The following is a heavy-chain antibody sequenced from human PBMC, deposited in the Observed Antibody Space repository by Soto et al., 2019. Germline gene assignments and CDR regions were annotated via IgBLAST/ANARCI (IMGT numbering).Heavy chain of an antibody. Sequence: SSETLSLTCAVYGGSFSGYYWSWIRQPPGKGLEWXGEXXHXXSXXXXXSXXXRVTISVDTSKNQFSLKLSSVTAADTAVYYCARDLGYYDSSGYFDYWGQGTLVTVSS. CDR3: ARDLGYYDSSGYFDY. CDR1: GGSFSGYY. V-gene: IGHV4-34*01. CDR2: XXHXXSX. J-gene: IGHJ4*02. D-gene: IGHD3-22*01.